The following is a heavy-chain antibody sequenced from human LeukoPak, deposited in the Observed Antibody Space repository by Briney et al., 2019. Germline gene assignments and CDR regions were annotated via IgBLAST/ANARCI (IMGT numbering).Heavy chain of an antibody. D-gene: IGHD1-26*01. J-gene: IGHJ4*02. CDR2: LTPSGSST. V-gene: IGHV3-23*01. CDR3: ASGSNSGSYPSYFDY. Sequence: GGSLRLSCAASGFTFSSYGMSWVRQAPGKGLEWVSALTPSGSSTYYADSVKGRFTISRDNSKNTLYLQMNSLRAEDTAVYYCASGSNSGSYPSYFDYWGQGTLVTVSS. CDR1: GFTFSSYG.